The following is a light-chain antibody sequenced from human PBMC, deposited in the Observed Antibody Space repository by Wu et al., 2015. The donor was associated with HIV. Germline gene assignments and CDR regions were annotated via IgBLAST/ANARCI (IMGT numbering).Light chain of an antibody. Sequence: EIVLTQSPGTLSLSPGERATLSCRTSQRVGSSYLNWYQQKPGQAPRLLISGALSRATGIPDRFSGSGSGTDFTLTISRLEPEDFAVYYCQQYDTSPITFGQGTRLEIK. CDR2: GAL. V-gene: IGKV3-20*01. CDR3: QQYDTSPIT. J-gene: IGKJ5*01. CDR1: QRVGSSY.